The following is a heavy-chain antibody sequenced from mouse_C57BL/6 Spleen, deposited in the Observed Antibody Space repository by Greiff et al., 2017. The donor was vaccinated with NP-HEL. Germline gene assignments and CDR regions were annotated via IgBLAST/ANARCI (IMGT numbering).Heavy chain of an antibody. CDR1: GYTFTSYW. D-gene: IGHD2-5*01. Sequence: VQLQQPGAELVMPGASVKLSCKASGYTFTSYWMHWVKQRPGQGLEWIGEIDPSDSYTNYNQKFKGKSTLTVDKSSSTAYMQLSSLTFEDSAVYYCALYSNYLYWGQGTTLTVSS. V-gene: IGHV1-69*01. CDR3: ALYSNYLY. J-gene: IGHJ2*01. CDR2: IDPSDSYT.